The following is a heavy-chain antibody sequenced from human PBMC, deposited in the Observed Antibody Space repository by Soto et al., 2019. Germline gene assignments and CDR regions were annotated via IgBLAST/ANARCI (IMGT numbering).Heavy chain of an antibody. CDR2: ISSSSSYI. V-gene: IGHV3-21*01. D-gene: IGHD3-3*01. CDR3: ARGDFWSGYSPVNWFDP. Sequence: GSLRLSCAASGFTFSSYSMNWVRQAPGKGLEWVSSISSSSSYIYYADSVKGRFTISRDNAKNSLYLQMNSLRAEDTAVYYCARGDFWSGYSPVNWFDPWGQGTLVTVSS. J-gene: IGHJ5*02. CDR1: GFTFSSYS.